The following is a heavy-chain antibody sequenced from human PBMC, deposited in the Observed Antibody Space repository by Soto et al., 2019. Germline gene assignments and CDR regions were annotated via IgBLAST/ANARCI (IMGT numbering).Heavy chain of an antibody. J-gene: IGHJ4*02. CDR1: GFTFSDYY. Sequence: GGSLRLSCAASGFTFSDYYMSWIRQAPGKGLEWVSYISSSGTTIYYADSVKGRFTISRDNSKNTLYLQMNSLRAEDTAVYYCAKKSSGNSYFYFDDRGQGAPVTVSS. D-gene: IGHD1-26*01. V-gene: IGHV3-11*01. CDR2: ISSSGTTI. CDR3: AKKSSGNSYFYFDD.